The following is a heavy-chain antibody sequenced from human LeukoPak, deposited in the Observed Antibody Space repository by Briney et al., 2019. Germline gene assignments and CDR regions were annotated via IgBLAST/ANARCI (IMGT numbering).Heavy chain of an antibody. V-gene: IGHV4-59*01. J-gene: IGHJ6*02. CDR2: IYYSGST. Sequence: PSETLSLTCTVSGGSISSYYWSWIRQPPGKGLEWIGYIYYSGSTNYNPSLKSRVTISVDTSKNQFSLKLSSVTAADTAVYYCARAHHSYGDYVVPYYYYGMDVWGQGTTVTVSS. D-gene: IGHD4-17*01. CDR3: ARAHHSYGDYVVPYYYYGMDV. CDR1: GGSISSYY.